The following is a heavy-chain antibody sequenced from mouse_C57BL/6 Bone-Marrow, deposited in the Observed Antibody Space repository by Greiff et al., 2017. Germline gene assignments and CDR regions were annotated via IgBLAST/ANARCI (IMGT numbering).Heavy chain of an antibody. CDR3: AYGVDY. CDR1: GYTFTSYG. D-gene: IGHD1-1*02. J-gene: IGHJ2*01. V-gene: IGHV1-81*01. CDR2: IYPRSGNT. Sequence: QVQLQQSGAELARPGASVKLSCKASGYTFTSYGISWVKQRTGQGLEWIGDIYPRSGNTYYNEKFKGKATLTADKSSSTAYMELRSLTSEDSAVYFCAYGVDYWGQGTTLTVSS.